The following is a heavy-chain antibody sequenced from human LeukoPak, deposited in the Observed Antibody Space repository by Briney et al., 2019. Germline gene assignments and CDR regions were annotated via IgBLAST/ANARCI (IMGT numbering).Heavy chain of an antibody. CDR2: ISSSSNYI. CDR1: GFAFSIST. D-gene: IGHD2-21*01. V-gene: IGHV3-21*01. Sequence: PGASLRLCCAASGFAFSISTMRLVRQPPGKGLELVSCISSSSNYIYYADSVHGGFTISRDNVKNSLHLQMNRLRAEDTAEYYCATKMRSKNCSFDSWGQGTLVTVSS. J-gene: IGHJ4*02. CDR3: ATKMRSKNCSFDS.